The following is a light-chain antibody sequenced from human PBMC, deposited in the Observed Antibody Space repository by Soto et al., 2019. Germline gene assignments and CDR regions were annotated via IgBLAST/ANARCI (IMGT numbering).Light chain of an antibody. J-gene: IGKJ5*01. CDR3: QQRIKWQIT. CDR1: QSVATY. V-gene: IGKV3D-11*02. CDR2: DAF. Sequence: EIVLTQSPATLSLSPGERATLSCRASQSVATYVAWYQQKPGQAPRLLIYDAFNRATGTPARFSGSGSGTDFTLTISSLEPADSAVYYCQQRIKWQITFGQGTRLEIQ.